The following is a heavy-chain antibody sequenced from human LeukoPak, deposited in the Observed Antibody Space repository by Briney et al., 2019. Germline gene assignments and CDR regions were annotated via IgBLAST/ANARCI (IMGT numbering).Heavy chain of an antibody. V-gene: IGHV3-23*01. J-gene: IGHJ3*02. CDR2: ISGSGGST. CDR3: ARSLPNYYDSSGSHAFDI. Sequence: GGSLRLSCAASGFTFSSYAMSWVRQAPGKGLEGVSAISGSGGSTYYADSVKGRFTISRDNAKNSLYLQMNSLRAEYTAVYYCARSLPNYYDSSGSHAFDIWGQGTMVTVSS. CDR1: GFTFSSYA. D-gene: IGHD3-22*01.